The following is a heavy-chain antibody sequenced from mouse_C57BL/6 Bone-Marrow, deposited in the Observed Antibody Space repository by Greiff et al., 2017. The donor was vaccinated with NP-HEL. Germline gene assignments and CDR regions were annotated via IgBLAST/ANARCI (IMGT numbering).Heavy chain of an antibody. V-gene: IGHV1-72*01. CDR1: GYTFTSYW. CDR3: ARGGATIVYYYAMDY. Sequence: VQLQQSGAEPVKPGASVKLSCKASGYTFTSYWMHWVKQRPRRGLEWIGRIDPNSGGTKYNEKFKSKATLTVDKPSSTAYMQLSSLTSEDSAVYYCARGGATIVYYYAMDYWGQGTSVTVSS. CDR2: IDPNSGGT. D-gene: IGHD2-12*01. J-gene: IGHJ4*01.